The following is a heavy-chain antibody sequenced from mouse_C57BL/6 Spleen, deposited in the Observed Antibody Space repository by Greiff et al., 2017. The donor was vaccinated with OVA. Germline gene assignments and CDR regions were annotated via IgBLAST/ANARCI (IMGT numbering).Heavy chain of an antibody. Sequence: QVQLQQSGAELVRPGTSVKVSCKASGYAFTNYLIEWVKQRPGQGLEWIGVINPGSGGTNYNEKFKGKATLTADKSSSTAYMQLSSLTSEDSAVYFCARGGNHSNGDAMDYWGQGTSVTVSS. CDR1: GYAFTNYL. D-gene: IGHD2-5*01. CDR3: ARGGNHSNGDAMDY. CDR2: INPGSGGT. J-gene: IGHJ4*01. V-gene: IGHV1-54*01.